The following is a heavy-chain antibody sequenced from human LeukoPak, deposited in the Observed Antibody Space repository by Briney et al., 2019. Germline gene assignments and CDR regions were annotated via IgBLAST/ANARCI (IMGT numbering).Heavy chain of an antibody. D-gene: IGHD3-10*01. CDR2: ISSSGSTI. Sequence: GGSLRLSCAASGFTFSSYEMNWVRQAPGKGLEWVSYISSSGSTIYYADSVKGRSTISRDNAKNSLYLQMNSLRAEDTAVYYCARDPHYYGSGRRFDYWGQGTLVTVSS. V-gene: IGHV3-48*03. CDR3: ARDPHYYGSGRRFDY. J-gene: IGHJ4*02. CDR1: GFTFSSYE.